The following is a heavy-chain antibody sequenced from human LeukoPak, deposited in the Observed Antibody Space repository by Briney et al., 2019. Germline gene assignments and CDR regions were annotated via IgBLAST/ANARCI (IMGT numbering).Heavy chain of an antibody. J-gene: IGHJ3*02. D-gene: IGHD6-13*01. CDR3: ARVKEEGYSKRAFDI. Sequence: RSQTLSLTCTVSGGSISSYYWSWIRQPPGKGLEWIGYIYYSGGTNYNPSLQSRVTISVDTSKNQFSLNLSSVAAADTAVYYCARVKEEGYSKRAFDIWGQGTMVTVSS. V-gene: IGHV4-59*01. CDR1: GGSISSYY. CDR2: IYYSGGT.